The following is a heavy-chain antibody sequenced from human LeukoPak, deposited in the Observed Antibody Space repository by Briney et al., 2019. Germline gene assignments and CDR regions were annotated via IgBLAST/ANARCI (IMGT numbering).Heavy chain of an antibody. CDR1: GVTSSTYW. CDR3: ARDLDWILFDY. Sequence: GGSLRLSCAASGVTSSTYWMCWGRQAPGKGLVWVSRIRPEGTTTAYAGSVKGRFTISRDNAKNTLFLQMNSLSAEDTAVYYCARDLDWILFDYWGQGTLVTVSS. J-gene: IGHJ4*02. D-gene: IGHD3-9*01. V-gene: IGHV3-74*03. CDR2: IRPEGTTT.